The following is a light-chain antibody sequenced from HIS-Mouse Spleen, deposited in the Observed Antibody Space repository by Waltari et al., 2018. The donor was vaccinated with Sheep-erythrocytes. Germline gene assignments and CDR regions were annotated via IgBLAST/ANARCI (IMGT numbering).Light chain of an antibody. Sequence: SYELTQPPSVSVSPGQTASITCSGDKLGDKYACWYQQKPGQSPVLVIYQDSKRPSGIPERFSGSNYGNTATLTISGTQGMDEADYYCQAWDSSTAVVFGGGTKLTVL. CDR2: QDS. CDR3: QAWDSSTAVV. CDR1: KLGDKY. J-gene: IGLJ2*01. V-gene: IGLV3-1*01.